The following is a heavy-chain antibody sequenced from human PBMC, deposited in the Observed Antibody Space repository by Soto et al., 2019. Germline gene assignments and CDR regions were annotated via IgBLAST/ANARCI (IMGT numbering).Heavy chain of an antibody. CDR2: IWNDGTNK. V-gene: IGHV3-33*01. CDR1: GFSFSNYA. CDR3: ARDRHNNYFYCYGMDV. D-gene: IGHD4-4*01. J-gene: IGHJ6*02. Sequence: QMQLVESGGGVVQPGRSLRLSCAASGFSFSNYAMHWVRQAPGKGLEWVAVIWNDGTNKFYADSVRGRFTISRDNSENTLFFYMNSLRAEDTAVYYCARDRHNNYFYCYGMDVWGQGTTVTVSS.